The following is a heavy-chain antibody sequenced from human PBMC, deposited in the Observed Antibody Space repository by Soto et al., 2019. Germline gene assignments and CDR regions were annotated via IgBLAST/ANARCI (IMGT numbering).Heavy chain of an antibody. V-gene: IGHV2-5*02. CDR2: IYWDDDE. CDR1: GFSLSTNGVG. CDR3: VRKKNYWSGDTCYNDSFDV. J-gene: IGHJ3*01. Sequence: QITLKESGPTLVKPTQTLTLTCTFSGFSLSTNGVGVGWIRQPPGKALEWLALIYWDDDERYRSSLKSRLTITKDAPKNQVVLTVTNMDPVDTATYSCVRKKNYWSGDTCYNDSFDVWGQGTLVTVSS. D-gene: IGHD2-15*01.